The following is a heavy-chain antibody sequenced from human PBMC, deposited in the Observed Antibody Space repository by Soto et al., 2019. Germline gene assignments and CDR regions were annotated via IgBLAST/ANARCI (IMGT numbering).Heavy chain of an antibody. Sequence: GGSLRLSCAASGFTFSSYGMHWVRQAPGKGLEWVAVISYDGSNKYYADSVKGRFTISRDNSKNTLYLQMNSLRAEDTAVYYCAKESSESYYYYYYYMDVWGKGTTVTVSS. CDR3: AKESSESYYYYYYYMDV. D-gene: IGHD1-26*01. CDR2: ISYDGSNK. CDR1: GFTFSSYG. J-gene: IGHJ6*03. V-gene: IGHV3-30*18.